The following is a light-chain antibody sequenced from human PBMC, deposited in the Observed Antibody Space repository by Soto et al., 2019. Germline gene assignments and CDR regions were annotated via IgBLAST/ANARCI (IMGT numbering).Light chain of an antibody. CDR1: QGIKNK. V-gene: IGKV1-39*01. CDR3: QQSYTTPLT. CDR2: DAS. J-gene: IGKJ4*01. Sequence: DVQMPQSPSSLSASVGDRVSITCRASQGIKNKLGWFQQKPGKAPKRLIYDASTLESGVPSRFTGSRSETNFTLIISSLQPEDFATYYCQQSYTTPLTFGGGTKVDIK.